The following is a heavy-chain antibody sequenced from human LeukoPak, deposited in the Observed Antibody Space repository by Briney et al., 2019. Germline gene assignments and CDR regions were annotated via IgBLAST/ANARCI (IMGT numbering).Heavy chain of an antibody. V-gene: IGHV4-39*07. J-gene: IGHJ5*02. CDR3: ARLPEIDVGNYYDSSQHNWFDP. D-gene: IGHD3-22*01. Sequence: KSSETLSLTCTVSGGSISSSSYYWGWIRQPPGKGLEWIGSIDYGGSTYYNPSLKSRVTLSVDTSKNQFFLKLSSVTAADTALYYCARLPEIDVGNYYDSSQHNWFDPWGQGTLVTVS. CDR2: IDYGGST. CDR1: GGSISSSSYY.